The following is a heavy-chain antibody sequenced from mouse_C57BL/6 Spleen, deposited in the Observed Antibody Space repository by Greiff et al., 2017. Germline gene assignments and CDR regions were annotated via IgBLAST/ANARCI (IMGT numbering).Heavy chain of an antibody. CDR1: GYTFTEYT. J-gene: IGHJ2*01. V-gene: IGHV1-62-2*01. D-gene: IGHD4-1*01. CDR2: FYPGSGSI. Sequence: VQVVESGAELVKPGASVKLSCKASGYTFTEYTIHWVKQRSGQGLEWIGWFYPGSGSIKYNEKFKDKATLTADKSSSTVYMELSRLTSEDSAVYFCARHEERTGNFDYWGQGTTLTVSS. CDR3: ARHEERTGNFDY.